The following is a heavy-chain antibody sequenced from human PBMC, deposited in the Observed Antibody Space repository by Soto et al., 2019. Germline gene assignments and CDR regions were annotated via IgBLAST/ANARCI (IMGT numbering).Heavy chain of an antibody. CDR1: GGSISSGDYY. CDR3: ARVTADYYGMDV. V-gene: IGHV4-30-4*01. Sequence: PSETLSLTCTVSGGSISSGDYYWSWIRQPPGKGLEWIEYIYYSGSTYYNPSLKSRVTISVDTSKNQFSLKLSSVTAADTAVYYCARVTADYYGMDVWGQGTTVTVSS. CDR2: IYYSGST. J-gene: IGHJ6*02.